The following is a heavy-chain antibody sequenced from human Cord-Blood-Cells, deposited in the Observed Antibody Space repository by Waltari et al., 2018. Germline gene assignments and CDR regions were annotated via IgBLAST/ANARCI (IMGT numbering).Heavy chain of an antibody. CDR3: ARANWGFDY. Sequence: QVQLVQSGAEAKKPGAPVKVPCQASGYTFTSSDINWVRQATGQGFEWMGWRNPNSGNTGYAQKFQGRVTITRNTSISTAYMELSSLRSEDTAVYYCARANWGFDYWGQGTLVTVSS. D-gene: IGHD7-27*01. J-gene: IGHJ4*02. CDR2: RNPNSGNT. CDR1: GYTFTSSD. V-gene: IGHV1-8*03.